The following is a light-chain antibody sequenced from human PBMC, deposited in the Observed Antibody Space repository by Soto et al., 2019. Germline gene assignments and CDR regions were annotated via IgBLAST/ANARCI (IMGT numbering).Light chain of an antibody. J-gene: IGLJ2*01. CDR3: SSYTTTSTVV. CDR1: SSDIGGHNY. Sequence: QSVLTQPASVSGSPGQSIPVSCTGTSSDIGGHNYVSWSQQHPGKVPKLIIYEVTNRPSGVSNRFSGSKSGNTASLTVSGLQAEDEADYYCSSYTTTSTVVFGGGTKL. CDR2: EVT. V-gene: IGLV2-14*01.